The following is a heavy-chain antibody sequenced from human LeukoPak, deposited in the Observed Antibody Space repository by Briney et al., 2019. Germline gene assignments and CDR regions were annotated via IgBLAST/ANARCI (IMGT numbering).Heavy chain of an antibody. CDR2: ISAYNGNT. J-gene: IGHJ4*02. CDR1: GYTFTSYG. V-gene: IGHV1-18*01. D-gene: IGHD3-22*01. Sequence: ASVKVSCKGSGYTFTSYGISWVRQAPGQGREWMGWISAYNGNTNYAQRLQGRVTMTTDTSTSTAYMELRSLRSDDTAVYYCARSPPVRYDSSGYANFDYWGQGTLVTVSS. CDR3: ARSPPVRYDSSGYANFDY.